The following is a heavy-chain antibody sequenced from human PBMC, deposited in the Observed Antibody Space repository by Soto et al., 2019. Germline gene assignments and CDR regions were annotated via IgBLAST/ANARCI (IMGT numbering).Heavy chain of an antibody. CDR3: SRVKAGSYDRFDP. D-gene: IGHD3-10*01. V-gene: IGHV3-74*01. Sequence: EVQLEESGGGLVQPGGSLRLSCAASGFTFSSYWMHWVRQAPGKGLVWVSRINPDGSRTTYADSVTGRFTISRDNAKNTVLLQMNSLRAEDKAVDYCSRVKAGSYDRFDPWGQGTLVTVSS. J-gene: IGHJ5*02. CDR1: GFTFSSYW. CDR2: INPDGSRT.